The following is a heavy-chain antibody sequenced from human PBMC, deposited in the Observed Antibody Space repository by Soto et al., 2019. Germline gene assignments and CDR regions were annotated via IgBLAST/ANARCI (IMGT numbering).Heavy chain of an antibody. Sequence: QVQLVQSGAEVKKPGASVKVSCKASGYTFTGYYMHWVRQAPGQGLEWMGGIIPIFGTANYAQKFQGRVTITADESTSTAYMELSSLRSEDTAVYYCARGSSSSGSSGYYGMDVWGQGTTVTVSS. CDR1: GYTFTGYY. CDR3: ARGSSSSGSSGYYGMDV. D-gene: IGHD6-13*01. CDR2: IIPIFGTA. V-gene: IGHV1-69*01. J-gene: IGHJ6*02.